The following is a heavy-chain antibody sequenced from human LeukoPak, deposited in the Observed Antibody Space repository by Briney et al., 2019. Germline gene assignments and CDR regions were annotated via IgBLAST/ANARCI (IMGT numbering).Heavy chain of an antibody. CDR2: ITNTAVTT. CDR3: VKGQTYYGSGSYKPH. V-gene: IGHV3-23*01. J-gene: IGHJ4*02. CDR1: GFTFTTYA. Sequence: GGSLRLSCSASGFTFTTYAMTWVRQAPGKGLEWVSTITNTAVTTYYADSVKGRFTISIDNSKNNLYLQMNRLTVEDTAVYYCVKGQTYYGSGSYKPHWGQGTLVTVSS. D-gene: IGHD3-10*01.